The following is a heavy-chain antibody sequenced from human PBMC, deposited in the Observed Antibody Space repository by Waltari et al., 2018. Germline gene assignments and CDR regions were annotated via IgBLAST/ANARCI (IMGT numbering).Heavy chain of an antibody. CDR2: IYYSGST. D-gene: IGHD2-15*01. CDR1: CGSISSSSYY. CDR3: ARSLKTYGGKYWYFDL. Sequence: QLQLQESGPGLVKPSETLSLTCTVSCGSISSSSYYWGWIRRPPGKGLEWIGSIYYSGSTYYNPSLKSRVTISVDTSKNQFSLKLSSVTAADTAVYYCARSLKTYGGKYWYFDLWGRGTLVTVSS. J-gene: IGHJ2*01. V-gene: IGHV4-39*07.